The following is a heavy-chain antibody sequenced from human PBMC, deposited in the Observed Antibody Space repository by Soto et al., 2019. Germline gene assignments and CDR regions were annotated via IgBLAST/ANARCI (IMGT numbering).Heavy chain of an antibody. CDR1: GFTFSSYA. CDR2: ISYDGSNK. Sequence: QVQLVESGGGMFQPGRSLRLSCAASGFTFSSYAMHWVRQAPGKGLEWVAVISYDGSNKYYADSVKGRFTISRDNSKNTLYLQMNSLRAEDTAVYYCARDPLWGTAMVLWYFDLWGRGTLVTVSS. D-gene: IGHD5-18*01. V-gene: IGHV3-30-3*01. J-gene: IGHJ2*01. CDR3: ARDPLWGTAMVLWYFDL.